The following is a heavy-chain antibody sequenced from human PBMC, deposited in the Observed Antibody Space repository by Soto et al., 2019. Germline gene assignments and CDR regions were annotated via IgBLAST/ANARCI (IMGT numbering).Heavy chain of an antibody. V-gene: IGHV3-9*01. CDR3: AKEGILTGYYIDY. J-gene: IGHJ4*02. CDR2: ISWNSGSI. D-gene: IGHD3-9*01. CDR1: GFTFDDYA. Sequence: GGSLRLSCAASGFTFDDYAMHWVRQAPGKGLEWVSGISWNSGSIGYADSVKGRFTISRDNAKNSLYLQMNSLRAEDTALYYCAKEGILTGYYIDYWGQGTLVTVSS.